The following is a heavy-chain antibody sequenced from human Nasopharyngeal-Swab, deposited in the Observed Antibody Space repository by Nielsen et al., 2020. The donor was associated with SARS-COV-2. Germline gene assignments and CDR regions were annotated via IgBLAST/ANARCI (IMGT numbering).Heavy chain of an antibody. J-gene: IGHJ5*02. CDR1: GGSISSVGYY. Sequence: LRLSCTVSGGSISSVGYYWGWIRQPPGKGLEWIGYIYYSGSTYYNPSLKSRVTISGDTSKNQFSLKLSSVTAADTAMYYCVRDKDGNPNWFDPWGQGTLVTVSS. V-gene: IGHV4-31*03. CDR2: IYYSGST. D-gene: IGHD5-24*01. CDR3: VRDKDGNPNWFDP.